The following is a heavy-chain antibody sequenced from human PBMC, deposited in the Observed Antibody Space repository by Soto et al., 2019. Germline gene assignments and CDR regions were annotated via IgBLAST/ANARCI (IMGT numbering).Heavy chain of an antibody. CDR1: GFTFVTTD. V-gene: IGHV3-23*01. CDR3: VKNSGWFNT. CDR2: IDGSGGIT. J-gene: IGHJ5*02. Sequence: PGGSLRLSCGASGFTFVTTDMSWVRQAPGEGLEWVSTIDGSGGITYYADSVKGRFTISRDNSRNTVYLQMNSLRGDDTALYYCVKNSGWFNTWGQGALVTVSS. D-gene: IGHD3-10*01.